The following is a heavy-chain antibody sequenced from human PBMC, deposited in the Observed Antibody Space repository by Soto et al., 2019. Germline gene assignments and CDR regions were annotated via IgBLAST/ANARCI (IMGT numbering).Heavy chain of an antibody. V-gene: IGHV1-18*01. CDR1: GYTFTSYG. D-gene: IGHD3-16*01. CDR3: ARDPSMITGSTQDAFDI. Sequence: ASVKVSCKASGYTFTSYGISWVRQAPGQGLEWMGWISAYNGNTNYAQKLQGRVTMTTDTSTSTAYMELRSLRSDDTAVYYCARDPSMITGSTQDAFDIWGQGTMVTVSS. CDR2: ISAYNGNT. J-gene: IGHJ3*02.